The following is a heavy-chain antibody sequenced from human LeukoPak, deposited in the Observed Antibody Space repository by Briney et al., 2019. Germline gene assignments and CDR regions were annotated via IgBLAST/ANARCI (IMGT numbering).Heavy chain of an antibody. J-gene: IGHJ3*02. CDR2: INHSGST. Sequence: DPSETLSLTCAVYGVSFSGYYWSWLRQPPGKGLEWIGEINHSGSTNYNPPLKSRVTISVDKSKNQFSLKMSSVTAADTAVYYCARSGVTMIVVLGAVDIWGQGTIVTVSS. CDR1: GVSFSGYY. CDR3: ARSGVTMIVVLGAVDI. V-gene: IGHV4-34*01. D-gene: IGHD3-22*01.